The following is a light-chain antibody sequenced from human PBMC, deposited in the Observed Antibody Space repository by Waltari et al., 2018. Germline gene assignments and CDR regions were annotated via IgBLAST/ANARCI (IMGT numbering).Light chain of an antibody. Sequence: QSALTQPASVSGSPGQSITISCTGTSSDVGGYNYVSWYQQHPGKAPKLMIYDVTKWPSGVSNRFSGSKSGNTASLTISGLQVEDEADYYCSSYTSSSTWVFGGGTKLTVL. CDR2: DVT. CDR1: SSDVGGYNY. V-gene: IGLV2-14*01. CDR3: SSYTSSSTWV. J-gene: IGLJ3*02.